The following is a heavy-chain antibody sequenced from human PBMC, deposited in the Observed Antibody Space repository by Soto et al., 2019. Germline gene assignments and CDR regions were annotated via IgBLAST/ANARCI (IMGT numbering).Heavy chain of an antibody. V-gene: IGHV3-33*01. CDR1: GFTFSSYG. CDR3: ARDGLDSIFGVVIAYYYGMDV. Sequence: PGGSLRLSCAASGFTFSSYGMHWVRQAPGKGLEWVAVIWYDGSNKYYADPVKGRFTISRDNSKNTLYLQMNSLRAEDTAVYYCARDGLDSIFGVVIAYYYGMDVWGQGTTVTVSS. CDR2: IWYDGSNK. J-gene: IGHJ6*02. D-gene: IGHD3-3*01.